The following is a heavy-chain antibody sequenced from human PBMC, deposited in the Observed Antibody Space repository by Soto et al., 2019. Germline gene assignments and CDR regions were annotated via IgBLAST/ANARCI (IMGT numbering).Heavy chain of an antibody. D-gene: IGHD4-17*01. Sequence: SETLSLTCSVSGGSISSYYWSWIRQPPGKGLEWIGYIYYSGSTNYNPSLKSRVTISVDTSKNQFSLKLSSVTAADTAVYYCARLTTSGHDAFDIWGQGTMVTVS. CDR1: GGSISSYY. V-gene: IGHV4-59*01. J-gene: IGHJ3*02. CDR2: IYYSGST. CDR3: ARLTTSGHDAFDI.